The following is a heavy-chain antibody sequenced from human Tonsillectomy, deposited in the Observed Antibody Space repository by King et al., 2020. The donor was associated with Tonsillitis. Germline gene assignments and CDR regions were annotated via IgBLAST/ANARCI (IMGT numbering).Heavy chain of an antibody. J-gene: IGHJ3*02. CDR2: IKPDGRGK. V-gene: IGHV3-7*01. Sequence: VQLVESGGGLVQPGGSLRLSCAASGFTFSRYWMSWVRQAPGKGREWVANIKPDGRGKYYVESVKGRFTISRANAKNSLYLQMNSLKAEDTAVYYCAREAVGDRGDAFDIWGQGTMVTVSS. CDR3: AREAVGDRGDAFDI. D-gene: IGHD3-10*01. CDR1: GFTFSRYW.